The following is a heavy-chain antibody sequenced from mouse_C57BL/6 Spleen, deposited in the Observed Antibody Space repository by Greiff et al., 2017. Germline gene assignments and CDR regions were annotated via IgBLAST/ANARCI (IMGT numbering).Heavy chain of an antibody. CDR3: TLTGTDY. D-gene: IGHD4-1*01. CDR1: GYTFTDYE. CDR2: IDPETGGT. Sequence: QVHVKQSGAELVRPGASVTLSCKASGYTFTDYEMHWVKQTPVHGLEWIGAIDPETGGTAYNQKFKGKAILTADKSSSTAYMELRSLTSEDSAVYYCTLTGTDYWGQGTTLTVSS. J-gene: IGHJ2*01. V-gene: IGHV1-15*01.